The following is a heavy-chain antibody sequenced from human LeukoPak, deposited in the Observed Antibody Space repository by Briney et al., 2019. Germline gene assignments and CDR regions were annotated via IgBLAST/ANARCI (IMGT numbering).Heavy chain of an antibody. CDR2: MNPNNGGT. V-gene: IGHV1-2*02. CDR1: GYTFTGYY. D-gene: IGHD2-2*01. CDR3: ARYCSSTICSAFFDP. Sequence: ASVKVSCKASGYTFTGYYMHWVRQAPGQGLEWMGWMNPNNGGTHYAQKFQGRVTMTRETSISTAYMELSRLRSDDTAVYYCARYCSSTICSAFFDPWGQGTLVTVSS. J-gene: IGHJ5*02.